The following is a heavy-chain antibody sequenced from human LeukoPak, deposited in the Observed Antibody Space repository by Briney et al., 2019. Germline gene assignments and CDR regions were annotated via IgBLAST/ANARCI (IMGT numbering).Heavy chain of an antibody. J-gene: IGHJ4*02. CDR3: ARGFFLEWVLGDY. CDR2: ISYDGSNK. CDR1: GFTFSSYA. V-gene: IGHV3-30-3*01. Sequence: GGSLRLSCAASGFTFSSYAMHWVRQAPGKGLEWVAVISYDGSNKYYADSVKGRYTISRDNSKNTLYLQMSSLRAEDTAVYYCARGFFLEWVLGDYWGQGNLVTVSS. D-gene: IGHD3-3*01.